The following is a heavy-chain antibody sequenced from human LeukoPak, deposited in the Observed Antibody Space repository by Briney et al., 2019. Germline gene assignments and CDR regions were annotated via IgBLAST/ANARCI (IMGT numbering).Heavy chain of an antibody. J-gene: IGHJ4*02. Sequence: SETLSLTCSVSGDSISTTAYYWAWIRQPPGKGLEWIGNIYYSGNTFHSPSLRSRVTISVDTSKNQFSLKLTSVTAADTAVYYCSRLQYTYGSEFDHWGQGTLVTISS. D-gene: IGHD5-18*01. CDR1: GDSISTTAYY. CDR3: SRLQYTYGSEFDH. CDR2: IYYSGNT. V-gene: IGHV4-39*01.